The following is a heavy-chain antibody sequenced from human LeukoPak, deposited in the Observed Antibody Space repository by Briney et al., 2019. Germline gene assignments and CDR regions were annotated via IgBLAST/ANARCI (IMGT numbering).Heavy chain of an antibody. CDR2: IRSKAYGGTT. J-gene: IGHJ4*02. CDR3: TRDDNWNFVY. CDR1: GFTFGDYA. V-gene: IGHV3-49*04. Sequence: GGSLRLSCTASGFTFGDYAMSWVRQAPGKGLEWVGFIRSKAYGGTTEYAASVKGRFTISRDDSKRIAYLQMNSLKTEDTAVYYCTRDDNWNFVYWGQGTLVTVSS. D-gene: IGHD1-20*01.